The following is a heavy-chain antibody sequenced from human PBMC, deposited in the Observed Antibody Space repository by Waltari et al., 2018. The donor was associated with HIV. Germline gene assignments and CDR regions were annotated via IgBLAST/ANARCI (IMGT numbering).Heavy chain of an antibody. D-gene: IGHD3-16*01. CDR2: IWSDGYNK. V-gene: IGHV3-33*06. J-gene: IGHJ3*02. CDR1: GLAFRSSG. Sequence: VYLMESGGGVVTPGRSLTLSCAASGLAFRSSGTHWVRQAPGKGLEWVAVIWSDGYNKFYADSVRGRFTFSRDNSKYTLSLQMNSLRAEDTALYYCVKERGPFNGFDIWGQGTMVTVSS. CDR3: VKERGPFNGFDI.